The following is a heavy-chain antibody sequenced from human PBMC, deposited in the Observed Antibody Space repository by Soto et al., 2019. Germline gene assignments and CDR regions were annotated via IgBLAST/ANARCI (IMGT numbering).Heavy chain of an antibody. D-gene: IGHD3-3*01. CDR3: ASSHHYDFWSGYPPPFDY. CDR1: GGSISSYY. CDR2: IYYSGST. V-gene: IGHV4-59*01. J-gene: IGHJ4*01. Sequence: SETLSLTCTVSGGSISSYYWSWIRQPPGKGLEWIGYIYYSGSTNYNPSLKSRVTISVDTSKNQFSLKLSSVTAAATAVYYCASSHHYDFWSGYPPPFDYWGQGTLVTVSS.